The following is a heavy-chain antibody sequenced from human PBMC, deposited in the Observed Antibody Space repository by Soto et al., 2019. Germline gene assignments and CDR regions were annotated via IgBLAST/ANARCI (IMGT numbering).Heavy chain of an antibody. J-gene: IGHJ6*02. CDR2: IMDSGAST. V-gene: IGHV3-23*01. CDR3: GKGGSYYYYYGVDV. D-gene: IGHD1-26*01. CDR1: GFTFCSCA. Sequence: EVHLLESGGALVQPGGSLRLSCAASGFTFCSCAMGWVRQAPERGPHWVSDIMDSGASTYYADAGKGRFTMTTDNSKSSLYLQMNSLRAEDTAVYYCGKGGSYYYYYGVDVWGQGTTVTVSS.